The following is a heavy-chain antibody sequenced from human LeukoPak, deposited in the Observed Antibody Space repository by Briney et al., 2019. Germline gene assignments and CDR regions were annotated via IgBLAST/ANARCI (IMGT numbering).Heavy chain of an antibody. J-gene: IGHJ6*02. V-gene: IGHV4-59*01. D-gene: IGHD3-10*01. CDR2: IYYSGRT. CDR3: ATDTYYSGSGSYYFYVMDV. Sequence: SETLSLTCTVSGGSISSYYWSWNRQPPGKGLEWMGYIYYSGRTNYNPSLKSRGTISVATSNPHFSLNLTSVSAAHTAVYYCATDTYYSGSGSYYFYVMDVWGQGTTVTVSS. CDR1: GGSISSYY.